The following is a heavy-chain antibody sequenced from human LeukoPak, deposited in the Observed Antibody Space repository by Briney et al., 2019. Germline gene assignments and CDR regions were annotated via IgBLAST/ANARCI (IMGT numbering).Heavy chain of an antibody. V-gene: IGHV3-23*01. CDR1: GYTFDSYA. D-gene: IGHD5-18*01. J-gene: IGHJ5*02. CDR2: ISGGSEDT. Sequence: PGGSLRLSCVASGYTFDSYAMSWVRQAPGKGLEWVSSISGGSEDTYFADSVKGRFPISRDNAKDSLSLRMNSLRAEDAAVYYCARHSNTWFDQWGQGTLVTVSS. CDR3: ARHSNTWFDQ.